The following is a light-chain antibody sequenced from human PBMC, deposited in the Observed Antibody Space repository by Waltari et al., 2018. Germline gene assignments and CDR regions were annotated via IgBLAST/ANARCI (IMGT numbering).Light chain of an antibody. J-gene: IGLJ2*01. CDR1: SSDVGGYNY. Sequence: QSALTQPPSASGSPGQSVTISCTGTSSDVGGYNYVSWYQQHPGKAPKLLIYEVIQRPSRVPDRFSGSKSGNTAYLTVAGLHAEDEADYFCSSYGGSNNVVFGGGTTLTVL. CDR3: SSYGGSNNVV. V-gene: IGLV2-8*01. CDR2: EVI.